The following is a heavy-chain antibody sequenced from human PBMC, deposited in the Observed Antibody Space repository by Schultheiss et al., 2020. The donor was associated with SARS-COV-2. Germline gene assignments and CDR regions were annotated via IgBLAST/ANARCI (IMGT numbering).Heavy chain of an antibody. D-gene: IGHD3-3*01. Sequence: SCAASGFTFSSYWMHWVRQAPGKGLVWVSRINSDGSSTNYADSVKGRFTISRDNAKNTLYLQMNSLRAEDTAVYYCARVAIFGVGDVWGQGTTVTVSS. CDR1: GFTFSSYW. J-gene: IGHJ6*02. V-gene: IGHV3-74*01. CDR3: ARVAIFGVGDV. CDR2: INSDGSST.